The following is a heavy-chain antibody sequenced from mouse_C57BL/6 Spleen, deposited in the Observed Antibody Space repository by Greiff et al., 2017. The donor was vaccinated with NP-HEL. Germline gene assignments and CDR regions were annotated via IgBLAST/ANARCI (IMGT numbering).Heavy chain of an antibody. V-gene: IGHV1-64*01. J-gene: IGHJ4*01. D-gene: IGHD2-1*01. CDR2: IHPNSGST. Sequence: QVQLQQPGAELVKPGASVKLSCKASGYTFTSYWMHWVKQRPGQGLEWIGMIHPNSGSTNYNEKFKSKATLTVDKSSSTAYMQLSSLASEDSAVYYCARSGGNSAMDYWGQGTSVTVSS. CDR3: ARSGGNSAMDY. CDR1: GYTFTSYW.